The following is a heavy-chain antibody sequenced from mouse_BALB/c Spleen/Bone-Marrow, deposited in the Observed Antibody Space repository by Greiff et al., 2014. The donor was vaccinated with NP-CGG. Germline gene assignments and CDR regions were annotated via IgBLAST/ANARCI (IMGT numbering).Heavy chain of an antibody. Sequence: EVQLQESGTVLARPGAAVKMSCKASGYTFSNYWMHWVKQRPGQGLEWIGTIYPANSDTTYNQKFKGKAKLTAVTSTSTAYMELSSLTNEDSAVYYCTTLARSDFDYWGQGTTLTVSS. CDR2: IYPANSDT. J-gene: IGHJ2*01. CDR3: TTLARSDFDY. CDR1: GYTFSNYW. D-gene: IGHD3-1*01. V-gene: IGHV1-5*01.